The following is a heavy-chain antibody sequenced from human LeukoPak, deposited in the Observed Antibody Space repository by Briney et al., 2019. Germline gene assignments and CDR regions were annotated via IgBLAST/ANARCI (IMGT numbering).Heavy chain of an antibody. CDR3: ARAEAYYDFWSGYYDLHDAFDI. D-gene: IGHD3-3*01. Sequence: GGSLRLSCAASGFTFSSYWMHWVRQAPGKGLVWVSRINSDGSSTSYADSVKGRFTISRDNAKNTLYLQMNSLRAEDTAVYYCARAEAYYDFWSGYYDLHDAFDIWGQGTMVTVSS. CDR2: INSDGSST. J-gene: IGHJ3*02. V-gene: IGHV3-74*01. CDR1: GFTFSSYW.